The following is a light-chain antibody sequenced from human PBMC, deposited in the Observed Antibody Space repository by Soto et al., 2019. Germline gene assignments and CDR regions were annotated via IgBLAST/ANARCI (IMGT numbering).Light chain of an antibody. Sequence: EIVMTQSPATLSVSPGERATLSCRASQSVSSSLAWYQQKPCQTPSLLLYGASTRATGIPARFSGSGSGTNFTLTISSLHSEDFAVYHCQQYDNWSLTFGPGTKVDIK. CDR1: QSVSSS. CDR3: QQYDNWSLT. V-gene: IGKV3-15*01. CDR2: GAS. J-gene: IGKJ3*01.